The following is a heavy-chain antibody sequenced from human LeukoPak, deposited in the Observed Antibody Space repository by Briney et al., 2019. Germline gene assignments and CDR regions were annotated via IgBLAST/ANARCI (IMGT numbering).Heavy chain of an antibody. CDR3: ARDVGYSYGYGRHFDY. CDR2: ISYDGSNK. J-gene: IGHJ4*02. V-gene: IGHV3-30*19. Sequence: PGGSLRLSCAASGFTFSSYGMHWVRQAPGKGLEWVAVISYDGSNKYYADSVKGRFTISRDNSKNTLYLQMNSLRAEDTAVYYCARDVGYSYGYGRHFDYWGQGTLVTVSS. CDR1: GFTFSSYG. D-gene: IGHD5-18*01.